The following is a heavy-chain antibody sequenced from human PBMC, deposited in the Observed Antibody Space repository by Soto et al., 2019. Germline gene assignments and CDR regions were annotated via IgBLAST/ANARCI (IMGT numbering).Heavy chain of an antibody. CDR3: AREGGNRYYYYGMDV. V-gene: IGHV6-1*01. D-gene: IGHD1-26*01. Sequence: QVQLQQSGPGLVKPSQTLSLTCAISGDSVSSNSAAWNWIRQSPSRGLEWLGRTYYRSKWYNDXXVSVKSRITIXXDXSXXPFSLQLNSVTPEDTAVYYCAREGGNRYYYYGMDVWGQGTTVTVSS. CDR2: TYYRSKWYN. J-gene: IGHJ6*02. CDR1: GDSVSSNSAA.